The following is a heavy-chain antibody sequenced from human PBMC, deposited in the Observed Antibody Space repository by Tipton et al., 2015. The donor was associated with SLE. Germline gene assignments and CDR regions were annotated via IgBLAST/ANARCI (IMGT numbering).Heavy chain of an antibody. V-gene: IGHV3-7*03. CDR1: GFTFSSYW. J-gene: IGHJ4*02. CDR2: IKQDGSEK. Sequence: SLRLSCAASGFTFSSYWMSWVRQAPGKGLEWVANIKQDGSEKYYVDSVKGRFTISRDNAKNSLYLQMNSLRAEDTAVYYCAKGPWGSYSLSGQSSLADYWGQGTLVTVSS. CDR3: AKGPWGSYSLSGQSSLADY. D-gene: IGHD1-26*01.